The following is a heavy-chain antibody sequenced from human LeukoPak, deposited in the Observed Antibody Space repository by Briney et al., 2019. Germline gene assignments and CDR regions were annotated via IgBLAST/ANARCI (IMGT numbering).Heavy chain of an antibody. J-gene: IGHJ5*02. D-gene: IGHD3-22*01. CDR2: IYYTGST. V-gene: IGHV4-59*01. CDR3: ASLHSWLNRFDL. Sequence: PSETLSLTCTVSGGSLSDYYWSWIRQSPGKGLEWIGYIYYTGSTNYNPSLESRVTISVDTSKNQFSLRLRSVTAADTAVYYCASLHSWLNRFDLWGQGSPVTVSS. CDR1: GGSLSDYY.